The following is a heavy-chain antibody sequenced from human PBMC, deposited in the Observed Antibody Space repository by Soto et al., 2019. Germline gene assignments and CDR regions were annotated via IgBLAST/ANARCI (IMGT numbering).Heavy chain of an antibody. D-gene: IGHD2-15*01. V-gene: IGHV4-30-4*01. CDR3: ARAAVVAGTNWFDP. CDR1: GGSISSGDYY. CDR2: IYYSGST. J-gene: IGHJ5*02. Sequence: SETLSLTCTVSGGSISSGDYYWSWIRQPPGKGLEWIGYIYYSGSTYYNPSLKSRVTISVDTSKNQFTLKLSSVTAADTAVYYCARAAVVAGTNWFDPWGQGTLVTVSS.